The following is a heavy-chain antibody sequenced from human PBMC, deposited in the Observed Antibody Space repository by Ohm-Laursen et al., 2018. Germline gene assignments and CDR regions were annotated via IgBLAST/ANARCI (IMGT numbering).Heavy chain of an antibody. CDR1: GGSVSSGRYY. V-gene: IGHV4-61*01. Sequence: SDTLSLTCTVSGGSVSSGRYYWSWIRQPPGKGLEWIGYIYYSGSTNYNPSLVSRVTISVDTSKNQFSLKLTSVTAADTAVYYCANYPTPDAFDIWGQGTMVTVSS. J-gene: IGHJ3*02. CDR3: ANYPTPDAFDI. CDR2: IYYSGST. D-gene: IGHD1-26*01.